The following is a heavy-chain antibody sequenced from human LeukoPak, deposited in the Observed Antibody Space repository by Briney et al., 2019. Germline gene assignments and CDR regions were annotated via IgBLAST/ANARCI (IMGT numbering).Heavy chain of an antibody. J-gene: IGHJ4*02. CDR2: ISGSASST. V-gene: IGHV3-23*01. Sequence: GGSLRLSCAASGFTFSNYATSWVRQAPGKGLEWVSSISGSASSTYYADSVKGRFTISRDNSKNTLYLQMNSLRAEDTAVYYCAKVTAVLSGGTDYWGQGTLVTVSS. CDR3: AKVTAVLSGGTDY. CDR1: GFTFSNYA. D-gene: IGHD5-18*01.